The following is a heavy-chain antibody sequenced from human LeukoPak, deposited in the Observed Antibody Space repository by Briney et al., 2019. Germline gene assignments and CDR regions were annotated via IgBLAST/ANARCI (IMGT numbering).Heavy chain of an antibody. V-gene: IGHV5-51*01. CDR3: ARPLVDYDFWSGYLTDAFGI. D-gene: IGHD3-3*01. Sequence: GESLKISCKGSGYSFTSYWIGWVRQMPGKGLEWMGIIYPGDSDTRYSPSFQGQVTTSADKSISTAYLQWSSLKASDTAMYYCARPLVDYDFWSGYLTDAFGIWGQGTMVTVSS. J-gene: IGHJ3*02. CDR2: IYPGDSDT. CDR1: GYSFTSYW.